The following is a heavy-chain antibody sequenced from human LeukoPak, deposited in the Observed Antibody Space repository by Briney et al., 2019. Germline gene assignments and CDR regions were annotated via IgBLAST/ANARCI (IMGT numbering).Heavy chain of an antibody. V-gene: IGHV3-74*01. CDR3: VRDSYRSPYYYGMDV. CDR1: GFTFNNYW. D-gene: IGHD6-13*01. Sequence: HAGGSLRLSCAASGFTFNNYWMHWVRQAPGKGLVWVSRINTDGGYRNYSDSVKGRFTISRDNAKNTLFLQMTSLRAEDTAVYYCVRDSYRSPYYYGMDVWGQGTTVTVSS. CDR2: INTDGGYR. J-gene: IGHJ6*02.